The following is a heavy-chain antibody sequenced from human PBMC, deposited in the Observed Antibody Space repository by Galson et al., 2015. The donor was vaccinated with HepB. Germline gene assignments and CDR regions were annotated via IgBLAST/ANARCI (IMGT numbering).Heavy chain of an antibody. CDR1: GDSVSRNGAA. CDR2: TYYRSKWYY. D-gene: IGHD1-26*01. CDR3: AHGRANAFDV. V-gene: IGHV6-1*01. J-gene: IGHJ3*01. Sequence: CAISGDSVSRNGAAWNWIRQSPSRGLEWLGRTYYRSKWYYDYAVSVKSRIAINPDTSKNQFSLLLNSVTPEDTAMYYCAHGRANAFDVWGQGTMVTVSS.